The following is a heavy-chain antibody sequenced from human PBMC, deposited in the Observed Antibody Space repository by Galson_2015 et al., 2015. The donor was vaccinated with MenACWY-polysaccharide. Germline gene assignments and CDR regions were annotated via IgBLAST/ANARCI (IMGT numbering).Heavy chain of an antibody. V-gene: IGHV7-4-1*02. D-gene: IGHD2-15*01. CDR1: GYTFTNYA. Sequence: SVKVSCKASGYTFTNYAINWVRQAPGQGLEWLGWINTNTGNPTYAQAFTGRFVFSLDTSVSTAYLQISSLKAEDAAVYYCVRDHKQIPTPLPIGRFDYWTQAPLVTVSS. CDR2: INTNTGNP. J-gene: IGHJ4*02. CDR3: VRDHKQIPTPLPIGRFDY.